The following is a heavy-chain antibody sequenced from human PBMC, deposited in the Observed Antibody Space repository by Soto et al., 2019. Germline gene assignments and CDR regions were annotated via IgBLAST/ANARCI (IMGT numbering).Heavy chain of an antibody. V-gene: IGHV5-51*01. J-gene: IGHJ4*02. CDR3: ARQRDGYNSGPRHFDY. Sequence: GESLKISCKGSGYSLTSYWIGWVRQMPGKGLEWMGIIYPGDSDTRYSPSFQGQVTISADKSISTAYLQWSSLKASDTAMYYCARQRDGYNSGPRHFDYWGQGTLVTVSS. CDR1: GYSLTSYW. CDR2: IYPGDSDT. D-gene: IGHD5-12*01.